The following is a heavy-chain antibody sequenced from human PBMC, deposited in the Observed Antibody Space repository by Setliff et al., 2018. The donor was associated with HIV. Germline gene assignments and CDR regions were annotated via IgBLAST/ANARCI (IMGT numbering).Heavy chain of an antibody. D-gene: IGHD5-18*01. CDR1: GGSIINHF. CDR2: LYYSGSA. V-gene: IGHV4-59*11. Sequence: SETLSLTCTVSGGSIINHFWSWIRLPPGKGLEWIGYLYYSGSADYNRSLKSRVTISVDTPKSQISLKLNSVTAADTAVYYCARSPGVDTNMAFDYWGQGILVTVSS. J-gene: IGHJ4*02. CDR3: ARSPGVDTNMAFDY.